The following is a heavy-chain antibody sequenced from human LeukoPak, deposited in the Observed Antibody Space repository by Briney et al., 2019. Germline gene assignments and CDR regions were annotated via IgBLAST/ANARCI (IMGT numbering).Heavy chain of an antibody. CDR1: DDSFSTHY. Sequence: PSETLSLTCSVSDDSFSTHYWTGIRHPPGKGLEWIGYISSIGSTNYNPSLKSRVTITVDTSKKQFSLKMTSVTAADTAVYYCARDPTTVTKGFDVWGQGTMVTVSS. J-gene: IGHJ3*01. D-gene: IGHD4-17*01. CDR3: ARDPTTVTKGFDV. V-gene: IGHV4-59*11. CDR2: ISSIGST.